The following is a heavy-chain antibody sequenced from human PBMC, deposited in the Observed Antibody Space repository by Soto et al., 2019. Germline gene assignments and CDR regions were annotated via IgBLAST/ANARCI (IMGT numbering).Heavy chain of an antibody. V-gene: IGHV3-30*18. D-gene: IGHD2-15*01. J-gene: IGHJ6*03. CDR3: VKTEECTPGRCYDYMDV. Sequence: GGSLRLSCAASGFSFSNNAMHWARQGPGKGLEWVAVISYEGRNKNYADSVRGRFTISRDNSKNTLYLQMNSLRVEDTAVYYCVKTEECTPGRCYDYMDVWGKGTTVTVSS. CDR2: ISYEGRNK. CDR1: GFSFSNNA.